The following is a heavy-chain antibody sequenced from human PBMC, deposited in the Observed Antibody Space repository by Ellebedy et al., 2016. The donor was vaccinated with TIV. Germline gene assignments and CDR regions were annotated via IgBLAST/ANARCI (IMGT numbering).Heavy chain of an antibody. D-gene: IGHD1-7*01. CDR1: GGSISSYY. CDR3: ATTHHPYYFDY. J-gene: IGHJ4*02. CDR2: IHYSGGT. Sequence: SETLFLTCTVSGGSISSYYWSWIRQPPGKGLEWIGYIHYSGGTNYNPSLESRVTISLDTSKNQFSLKLSSVTAADTAVYYCATTHHPYYFDYWGQGTLVTVSS. V-gene: IGHV4-59*12.